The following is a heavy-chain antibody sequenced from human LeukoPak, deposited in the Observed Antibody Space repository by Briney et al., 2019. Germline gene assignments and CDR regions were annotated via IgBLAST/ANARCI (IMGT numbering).Heavy chain of an antibody. Sequence: SETLSLTCTVSGGSISSYYWSWIRQPPGKGLEWIGYIYYSGSTNYNPSLKSRVTISVDTSKNQFSLKLSSVTAADTAVYYCARVRSRIFGVAGDYYGMDVWGQGTTVTVSS. J-gene: IGHJ6*02. CDR3: ARVRSRIFGVAGDYYGMDV. V-gene: IGHV4-59*12. CDR1: GGSISSYY. CDR2: IYYSGST. D-gene: IGHD3-3*01.